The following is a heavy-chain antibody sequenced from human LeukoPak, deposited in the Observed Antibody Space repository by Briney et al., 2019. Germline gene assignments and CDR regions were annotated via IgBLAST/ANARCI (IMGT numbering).Heavy chain of an antibody. Sequence: ASVKVSCKASGYTFISYDINWVRQATGQGLEWMGWMNPNSGNTGYAQKFQGRVTMTRNTSISTAYMELSSLRSEDTAVYYCARYCSGGSCAGEPFDYWGQGTLVTVSS. V-gene: IGHV1-8*01. D-gene: IGHD2-15*01. CDR3: ARYCSGGSCAGEPFDY. J-gene: IGHJ4*02. CDR1: GYTFISYD. CDR2: MNPNSGNT.